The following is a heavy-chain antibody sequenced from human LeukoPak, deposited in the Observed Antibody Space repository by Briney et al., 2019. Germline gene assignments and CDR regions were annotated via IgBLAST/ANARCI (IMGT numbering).Heavy chain of an antibody. D-gene: IGHD6-6*01. V-gene: IGHV3-30*15. J-gene: IGHJ4*02. Sequence: GRSLRLSCAASGITFSSYAMHWVRQAPGRGLEWVAVISYDGSNKYYADSVKGRFTISRDNSKNTLYLQMSSLRAEDTAVYYCARGFSSSWEGDFDYWGQGTLVTVSS. CDR2: ISYDGSNK. CDR3: ARGFSSSWEGDFDY. CDR1: GITFSSYA.